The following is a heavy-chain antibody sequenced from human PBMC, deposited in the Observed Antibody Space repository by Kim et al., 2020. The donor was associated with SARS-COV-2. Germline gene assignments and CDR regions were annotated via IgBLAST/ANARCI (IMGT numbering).Heavy chain of an antibody. CDR3: ARDQTESGPTTFDY. D-gene: IGHD1-26*01. J-gene: IGHJ4*02. Sequence: YADAVKGRFTIPRDNAKNTLFLQRNSLRAEDTAVYYCARDQTESGPTTFDYWGQGTLVTVS. V-gene: IGHV3-74*01.